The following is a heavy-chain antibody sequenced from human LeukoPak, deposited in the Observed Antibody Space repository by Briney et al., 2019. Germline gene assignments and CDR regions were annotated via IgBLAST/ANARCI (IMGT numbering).Heavy chain of an antibody. D-gene: IGHD2-2*01. J-gene: IGHJ4*02. CDR3: ARHSLKHRNQLLIDY. CDR2: IYPGDSDT. CDR1: GYSFTSYW. V-gene: IGHV5-51*01. Sequence: GESLKISCKGSGYSFTSYWIGWVRQMPGKGLEWMGIIYPGDSDTRYSPSFQGQVTISADKSISTAYLQWSSLKASDTAMYYCARHSLKHRNQLLIDYWGQGTLVTVSS.